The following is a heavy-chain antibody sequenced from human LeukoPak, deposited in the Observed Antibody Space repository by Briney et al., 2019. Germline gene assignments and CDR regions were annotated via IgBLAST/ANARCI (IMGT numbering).Heavy chain of an antibody. V-gene: IGHV4-39*01. CDR1: GGSISSSSYY. CDR3: ARTVSGSHDY. D-gene: IGHD1-26*01. J-gene: IGHJ4*02. CDR2: IYYSGST. Sequence: PSETLSLTCTVSGGSISSSSYYWGWIRQPPGKGLEWIGSIYYSGSTYYNPSLKSRVTISVDTSKNQFSLKLSSVTAADTAVYYCARTVSGSHDYWGQGTLVTVSS.